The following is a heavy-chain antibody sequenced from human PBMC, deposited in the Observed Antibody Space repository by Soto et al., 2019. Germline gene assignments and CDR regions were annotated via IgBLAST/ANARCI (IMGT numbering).Heavy chain of an antibody. CDR3: ARTEWIQLWFDY. J-gene: IGHJ4*02. D-gene: IGHD5-18*01. CDR2: IYYSGIS. Sequence: QVQLLESGPGLVKPSQTLSLICNVSGASISSGGYYWSWIRQRPGGGLEWLGSIYYSGISHYNQSLKSRATISEDTSKTQFSLKLISVTAADTAVDYWARTEWIQLWFDYWGQGALVTVS. V-gene: IGHV4-31*03. CDR1: GASISSGGYY.